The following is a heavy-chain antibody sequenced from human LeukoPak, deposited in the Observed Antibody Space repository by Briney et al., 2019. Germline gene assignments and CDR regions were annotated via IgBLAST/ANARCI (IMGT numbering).Heavy chain of an antibody. J-gene: IGHJ3*02. CDR3: AKDEFVASDFTGAFDI. CDR2: ISWNSGCI. V-gene: IGHV3-9*03. CDR1: GFTFDDYA. Sequence: GGSLRLSCAASGFTFDDYAMHWVRQAPGKGLEWVSGISWNSGCIDYADSVKGRFTISRDNAKNSLYLQMNSLRAEDMALYYCAKDEFVASDFTGAFDIWGQGTMVTVSS. D-gene: IGHD2-8*02.